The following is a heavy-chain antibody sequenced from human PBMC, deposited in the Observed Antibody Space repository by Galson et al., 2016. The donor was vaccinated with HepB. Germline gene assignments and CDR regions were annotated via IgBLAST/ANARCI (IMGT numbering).Heavy chain of an antibody. CDR1: GGTFSSYA. J-gene: IGHJ6*02. V-gene: IGHV1-69*13. D-gene: IGHD2-2*01. CDR2: IIPIFGTA. Sequence: SVKVSCKASGGTFSSYAISWVRQAPGQGLEWMGGIIPIFGTANYAQKFQGRVTITADESTSTAYMELSSLRSEDTAVYYCARGDPRIVVVPAAMFYYYYGMDVWGQGTTVTVS. CDR3: ARGDPRIVVVPAAMFYYYYGMDV.